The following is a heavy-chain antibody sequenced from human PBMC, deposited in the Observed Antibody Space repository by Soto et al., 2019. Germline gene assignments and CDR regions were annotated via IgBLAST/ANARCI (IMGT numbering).Heavy chain of an antibody. J-gene: IGHJ4*02. V-gene: IGHV4-34*01. D-gene: IGHD6-13*01. CDR2: INHSGST. Sequence: TSETLSLTCAVYGGSFSGYYWSWIRQPPGKGLEWIGEINHSGSTNYNPSLKSRVTISVDTSKDQFSLKLSSVTAADTAVYYCARPMSIAAAGYFDYWGQGTLVTVSS. CDR1: GGSFSGYY. CDR3: ARPMSIAAAGYFDY.